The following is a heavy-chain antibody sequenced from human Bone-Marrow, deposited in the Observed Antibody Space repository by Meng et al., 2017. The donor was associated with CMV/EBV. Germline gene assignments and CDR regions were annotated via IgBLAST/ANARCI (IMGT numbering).Heavy chain of an antibody. CDR1: GGSFSAYY. D-gene: IGHD1-26*01. Sequence: GSLRLSCAVYGGSFSAYYWSWIRQPPGKGLEWIGELNPSGSTNYNPSLKSRVTISLDTSKNQFSLKLSSVTAADTAVYYCARHVGATGAGYDYWGQGTLVTVSS. CDR2: LNPSGST. V-gene: IGHV4-34*01. J-gene: IGHJ4*02. CDR3: ARHVGATGAGYDY.